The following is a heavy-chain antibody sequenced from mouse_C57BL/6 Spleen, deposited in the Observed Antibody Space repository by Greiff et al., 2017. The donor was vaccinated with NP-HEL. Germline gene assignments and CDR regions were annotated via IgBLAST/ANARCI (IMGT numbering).Heavy chain of an antibody. CDR2: IYPGGGYT. D-gene: IGHD2-10*01. Sequence: QVQLQQSGAELVRPGTSVKLSCKASGYTFTNYWIGWAKQRPGHGLEWIGYIYPGGGYTNYNEKFKGKATLTADKSSSTAYMQFSSLTSEDSANYYGARGGSSYGNYLYYFDYWGQGTTLTVSS. CDR1: GYTFTNYW. V-gene: IGHV1-63*01. CDR3: ARGGSSYGNYLYYFDY. J-gene: IGHJ2*01.